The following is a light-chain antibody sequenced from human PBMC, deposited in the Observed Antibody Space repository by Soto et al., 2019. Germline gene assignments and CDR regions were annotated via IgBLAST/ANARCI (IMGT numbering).Light chain of an antibody. Sequence: QSVLTQPASVSGSPGQSITISCTGTSSDIGGYNSVSWYQQHPGKAPKLMIYEVSDRPSGVSHRFSGSKSGNTASLTISGLQAEDEADYYCSSSTSGSTSVLFGGGTKLTVL. CDR2: EVS. CDR1: SSDIGGYNS. V-gene: IGLV2-14*01. J-gene: IGLJ2*01. CDR3: SSSTSGSTSVL.